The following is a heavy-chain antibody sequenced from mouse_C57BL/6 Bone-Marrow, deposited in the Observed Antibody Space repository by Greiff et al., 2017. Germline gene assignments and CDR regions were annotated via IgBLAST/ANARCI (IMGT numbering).Heavy chain of an antibody. CDR3: ARADYYGSLYYFDY. CDR2: IYPRSGNT. Sequence: QVQLPQSGAELARPGASVKLSCKASGYTFTSYGISWVKQRTGQGLEWIGVIYPRSGNTYYNEKFKGKATLPADKSSSTAYMELRSLTSEDSAVYFCARADYYGSLYYFDYWGQGTTLTVSS. J-gene: IGHJ2*01. V-gene: IGHV1-81*01. CDR1: GYTFTSYG. D-gene: IGHD1-1*01.